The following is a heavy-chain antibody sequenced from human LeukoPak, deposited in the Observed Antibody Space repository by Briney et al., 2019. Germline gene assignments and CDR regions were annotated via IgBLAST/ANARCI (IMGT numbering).Heavy chain of an antibody. V-gene: IGHV3-23*01. CDR3: VKVPYDNYFYYFVY. D-gene: IGHD2/OR15-2a*01. Sequence: GGSLRLSCAASGFTFSNYGMSWVRQAPGKGPEWVSAISGSGAYTHYADSVKGRFTISRDNSRNTLYLQMHSLRSDDTAVYYCVKVPYDNYFYYFVYWGQGTLVTVSS. CDR1: GFTFSNYG. J-gene: IGHJ4*02. CDR2: ISGSGAYT.